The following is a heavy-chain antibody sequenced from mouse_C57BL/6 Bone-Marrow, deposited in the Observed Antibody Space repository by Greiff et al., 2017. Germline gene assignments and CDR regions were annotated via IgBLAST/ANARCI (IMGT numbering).Heavy chain of an antibody. CDR1: GFTFSDAW. CDR2: IRNKANNHAT. CDR3: TGWERVSFAY. Sequence: DVKVEESGGGLVQPGGSMKLSCAASGFTFSDAWMDWVRQSPEKGLEWVALIRNKANNHATYYAESVKGRFTISRDDSKSSVYLQMNSLRPEDTGIYYCTGWERVSFAYWGQGTLVTVSA. D-gene: IGHD3-3*01. V-gene: IGHV6-6*01. J-gene: IGHJ3*01.